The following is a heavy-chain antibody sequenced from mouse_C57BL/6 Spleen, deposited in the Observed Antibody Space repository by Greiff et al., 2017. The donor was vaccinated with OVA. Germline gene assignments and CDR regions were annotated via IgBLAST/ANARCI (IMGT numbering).Heavy chain of an antibody. D-gene: IGHD2-4*01. V-gene: IGHV8-8*01. CDR2: IWWDDDK. CDR1: GFSLSTFGMG. Sequence: QVTLKESGPGILQPSQTLSLTCSFSGFSLSTFGMGVGWIRQPSGKGLEWLAHIWWDDDKYYNPALKSRLTISKDTSKNQVFLKIANVDTADTATYYCARASYDYDGGYYFDYWGQGTTLTVSS. CDR3: ARASYDYDGGYYFDY. J-gene: IGHJ2*01.